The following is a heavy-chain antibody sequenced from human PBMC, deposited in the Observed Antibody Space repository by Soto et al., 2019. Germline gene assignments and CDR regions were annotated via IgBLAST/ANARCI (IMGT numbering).Heavy chain of an antibody. Sequence: SETLSLTCTVSGGSISSYYWSWIRQPPGKGLEWIGYIYYSGSTNYNPSLKSRVTISVDTSKNQFSLKLSSVTAADTAVYYCARQSLGYFSGGSCYSLHYYYMGVWGKGTTVTVSS. D-gene: IGHD2-15*01. CDR2: IYYSGST. J-gene: IGHJ6*03. CDR3: ARQSLGYFSGGSCYSLHYYYMGV. V-gene: IGHV4-59*08. CDR1: GGSISSYY.